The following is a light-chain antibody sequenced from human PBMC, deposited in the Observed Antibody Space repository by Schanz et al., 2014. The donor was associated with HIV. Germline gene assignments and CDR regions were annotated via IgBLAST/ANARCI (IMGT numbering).Light chain of an antibody. CDR3: SSYTNSSPWV. Sequence: QSALTQPASVSGSPEQSITFSCTGTSSDVGTYNYVSWYQQHPDKAPKLMIYDVSDRPSGVSNRFSGSKSGNTASLTISGLQAEDEADYYCSSYTNSSPWVFGGGTKLTVL. CDR1: SSDVGTYNY. CDR2: DVS. J-gene: IGLJ3*02. V-gene: IGLV2-14*03.